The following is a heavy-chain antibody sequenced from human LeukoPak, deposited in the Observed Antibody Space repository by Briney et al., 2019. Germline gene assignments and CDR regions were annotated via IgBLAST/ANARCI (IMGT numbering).Heavy chain of an antibody. V-gene: IGHV1-2*02. Sequence: XXPGQGVEXMVWINPNTRGTNYAQKFQGRVTITRDTSISTAYMELSRLRSDDTAVYYCARGPDSPDFDYWGQGTLVTVSS. J-gene: IGHJ4*02. D-gene: IGHD3-3*01. CDR3: ARGPDSPDFDY. CDR2: INPNTRGT.